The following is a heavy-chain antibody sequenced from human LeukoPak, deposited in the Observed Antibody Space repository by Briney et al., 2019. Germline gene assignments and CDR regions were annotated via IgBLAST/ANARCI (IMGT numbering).Heavy chain of an antibody. J-gene: IGHJ4*02. Sequence: SETLSLTCTVSGGSVNSGSYYWSWIRQPPGKGLEWIGYIYYSGSTNYNPSLKSRVTISVDTSKNQFSLKLSSVTAADTAVYYCARTAAGTALYYFDYWGQGTLVTVSS. D-gene: IGHD6-13*01. CDR1: GGSVNSGSYY. CDR2: IYYSGST. V-gene: IGHV4-61*01. CDR3: ARTAAGTALYYFDY.